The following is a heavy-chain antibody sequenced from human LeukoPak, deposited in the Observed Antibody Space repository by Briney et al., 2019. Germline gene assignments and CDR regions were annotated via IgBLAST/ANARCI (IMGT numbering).Heavy chain of an antibody. J-gene: IGHJ4*02. D-gene: IGHD3-10*01. Sequence: SETLSLTCAVYGGSLSGYYWSWIRQPPGKGLEWIGEINHSGSTNYNPSLKSRVTISVDTSKNQFSLKLSSVTAADTAVYYCARGRSVWFGECRIDYWGQGTLVTVSS. CDR2: INHSGST. CDR3: ARGRSVWFGECRIDY. V-gene: IGHV4-34*01. CDR1: GGSLSGYY.